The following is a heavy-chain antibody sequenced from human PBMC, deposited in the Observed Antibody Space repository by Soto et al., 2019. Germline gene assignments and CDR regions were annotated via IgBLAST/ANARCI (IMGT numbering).Heavy chain of an antibody. CDR3: ARDEYSGYDTYYYYGMDV. D-gene: IGHD5-12*01. V-gene: IGHV4-30-4*01. CDR1: GGSISSGDYY. Sequence: SETLSLTCTVSGGSISSGDYYWSWIRQPPGKGLEWIGYIYYSGSTYYNPSLKSRVTISVDTSKNQLSLKLSSVTAADTAVYYCARDEYSGYDTYYYYGMDVWGQGTTVTVSS. J-gene: IGHJ6*02. CDR2: IYYSGST.